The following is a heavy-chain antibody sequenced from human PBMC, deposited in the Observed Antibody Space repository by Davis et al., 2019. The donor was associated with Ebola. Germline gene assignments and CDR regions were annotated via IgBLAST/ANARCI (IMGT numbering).Heavy chain of an antibody. Sequence: PGGSLLSCAASGFSFGDYYMNWIRQAPGKGLEWVSYISSRDGGTYYADSVKGRFTISRDNARKSLFLQMNSLRAEDTAVYYCARDRLRADRWGQGTQVSVSS. CDR1: GFSFGDYY. J-gene: IGHJ5*02. D-gene: IGHD4-17*01. CDR2: ISSRDGGT. V-gene: IGHV3-11*01. CDR3: ARDRLRADR.